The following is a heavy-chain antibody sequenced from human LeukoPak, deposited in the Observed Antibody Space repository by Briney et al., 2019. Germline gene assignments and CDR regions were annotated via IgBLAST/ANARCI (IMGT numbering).Heavy chain of an antibody. CDR2: IIPIFGTA. V-gene: IGHV1-69*05. CDR3: ARAISNYTAMVSDAFDI. D-gene: IGHD5-18*01. CDR1: GGTFSSYA. Sequence: GASVKVSCKASGGTFSSYAISWVRQAPGQGLDWMGGIIPIFGTANYAQKFQGRVTITTDESTSTAYMELSSLRSEDTAVYYCARAISNYTAMVSDAFDIWGQGTMVTVSS. J-gene: IGHJ3*02.